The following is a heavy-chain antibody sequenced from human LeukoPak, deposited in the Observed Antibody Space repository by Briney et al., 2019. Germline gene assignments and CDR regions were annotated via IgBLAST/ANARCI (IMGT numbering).Heavy chain of an antibody. V-gene: IGHV3-23*01. D-gene: IGHD2-15*01. CDR3: AKAPVTSCRGAFCYPFDS. CDR2: TSSSDAGK. Sequence: PGGSLRLSCTVSGFSLSSYALSWGRRAPGKGLEWVSATSSSDAGKYYADSVRGRFTISRDNSRNTMYLQMNSLRVEDAAVYYCAKAPVTSCRGAFCYPFDSWGQGTLVTVSS. CDR1: GFSLSSYA. J-gene: IGHJ4*02.